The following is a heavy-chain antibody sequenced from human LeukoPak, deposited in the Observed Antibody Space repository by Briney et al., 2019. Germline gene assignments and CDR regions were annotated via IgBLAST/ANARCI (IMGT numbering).Heavy chain of an antibody. CDR3: ARVDSGGHSDFDYFDY. D-gene: IGHD4-23*01. CDR2: INPNSGGT. J-gene: IGHJ4*02. Sequence: ASVKVSCKASGYTFTDYYMHWVRQAPGQGLEWMGWINPNSGGTNYAQKFQGRVIMTRDTSISTAYMELRSLRSDDTAVYYCARVDSGGHSDFDYFDYWGQGTLVTVSS. CDR1: GYTFTDYY. V-gene: IGHV1-2*02.